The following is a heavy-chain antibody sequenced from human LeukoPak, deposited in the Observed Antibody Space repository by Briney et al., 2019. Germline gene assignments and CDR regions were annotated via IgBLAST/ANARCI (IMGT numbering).Heavy chain of an antibody. CDR2: IYHSGSH. J-gene: IGHJ4*02. V-gene: IGHV4-38-2*02. Sequence: SATLSLTCTVSGYSISSGYYWDWIRQPPGKGLEGIRSIYHSGSHYYNPSIKSRVTVSVNTSKNQFSLNLSSVTAADTAVYYCARAYSGSSVHIVYWGQGTLVTVSS. CDR3: ARAYSGSSVHIVY. CDR1: GYSISSGYY. D-gene: IGHD4-23*01.